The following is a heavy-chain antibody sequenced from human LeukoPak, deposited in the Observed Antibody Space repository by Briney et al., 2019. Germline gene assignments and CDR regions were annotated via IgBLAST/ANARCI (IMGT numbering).Heavy chain of an antibody. CDR1: GFTVSSNY. CDR3: AKSLDYYDSSGYYPLFVY. CDR2: IYSGGST. V-gene: IGHV3-53*05. D-gene: IGHD3-22*01. Sequence: GGSLRLSCAASGFTVSSNYMSWVRQAPGKGLEWVSVIYSGGSTYYADSVKGRFTISRDNSKNTLYLQMNSLRAEDTAVYYCAKSLDYYDSSGYYPLFVYWGQGTLVTVSS. J-gene: IGHJ4*02.